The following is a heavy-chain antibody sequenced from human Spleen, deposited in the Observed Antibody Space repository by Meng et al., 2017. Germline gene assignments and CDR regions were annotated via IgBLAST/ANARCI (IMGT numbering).Heavy chain of an antibody. D-gene: IGHD6-13*01. CDR2: ISSSGSTI. V-gene: IGHV3-48*03. J-gene: IGHJ5*02. CDR1: GFTFSSYE. Sequence: GESLKISCAASGFTFSSYEMNWVRQAPGKGLEWVSYISSSGSTIYYADSVKGRFTSSRYNDNNSLYLQMTNLRVEDTDVYYCARVIRQQLVLMCRSGYPNWCDPWGQGTLVTVSS. CDR3: ARVIRQQLVLMCRSGYPNWCDP.